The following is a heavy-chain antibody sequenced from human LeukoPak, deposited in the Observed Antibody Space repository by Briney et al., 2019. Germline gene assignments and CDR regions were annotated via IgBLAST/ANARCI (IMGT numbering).Heavy chain of an antibody. CDR1: GGTFSSYA. V-gene: IGHV1-2*02. J-gene: IGHJ6*03. D-gene: IGHD5-12*01. CDR3: ARGIMATNWIYYYYNYMDV. CDR2: INLSSGGT. Sequence: ASVKVSCKASGGTFSSYAISWVRQAPGQGLEWMGWINLSSGGTNYAQMFQGRVTMTRDTSISTAYMVLSRLRSDDTAVYYCARGIMATNWIYYYYNYMDVWGKGTTVTVSS.